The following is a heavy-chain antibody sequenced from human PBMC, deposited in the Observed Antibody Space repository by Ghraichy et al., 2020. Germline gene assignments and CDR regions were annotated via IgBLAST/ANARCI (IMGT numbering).Heavy chain of an antibody. CDR2: INSDGSDA. J-gene: IGHJ4*02. CDR1: GFTFSTYW. CDR3: ARGCGGDTCYSPDY. D-gene: IGHD2-15*01. V-gene: IGHV3-74*01. Sequence: GGSLRLSCAASGFTFSTYWMHWVRQAPGKGPVWVSRINSDGSDAGYADSVKGRFTISRDNAKNTVYLQMNSLGAEDTAVYYCARGCGGDTCYSPDYWGQGTLVTVSS.